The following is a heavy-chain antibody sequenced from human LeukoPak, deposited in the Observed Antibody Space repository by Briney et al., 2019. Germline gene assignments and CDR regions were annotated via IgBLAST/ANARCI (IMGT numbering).Heavy chain of an antibody. J-gene: IGHJ5*02. CDR2: IYTSGST. CDR3: ARDGGFSNWNYEGGWFDP. D-gene: IGHD1-7*01. CDR1: GGSISSYY. Sequence: SETLSLTCTVSGGSISSYYWSWIRQPAGKGLEWIGRIYTSGSTNYNPSLKSRVTMSVDTSKNQFSLKLSSVTAADTAVYYCARDGGFSNWNYEGGWFDPWGQGTLVTVSS. V-gene: IGHV4-4*07.